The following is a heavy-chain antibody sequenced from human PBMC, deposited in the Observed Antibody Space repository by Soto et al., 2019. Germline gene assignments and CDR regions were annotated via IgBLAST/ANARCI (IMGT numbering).Heavy chain of an antibody. CDR3: ARDGAGNWNYFYYGMDV. V-gene: IGHV4-59*01. D-gene: IGHD1-1*01. J-gene: IGHJ6*02. Sequence: SETLSLTCTVSGGSISSYYWSWIRQPPGKGLEWIGYIYYSGSTNYNPSLKSRVTISVDTSKNQFSLKLCSVTAADTAVYYCARDGAGNWNYFYYGMDVWGQGTTVTVSS. CDR2: IYYSGST. CDR1: GGSISSYY.